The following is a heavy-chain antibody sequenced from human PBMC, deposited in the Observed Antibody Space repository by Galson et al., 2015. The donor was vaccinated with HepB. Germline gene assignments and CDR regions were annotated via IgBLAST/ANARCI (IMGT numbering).Heavy chain of an antibody. V-gene: IGHV3-30*02. CDR1: GFTFSSYG. CDR3: AKSEEGYYYDSSGYYPGPWFDP. D-gene: IGHD3-22*01. CDR2: IRYDGSNK. Sequence: SLRLSCAASGFTFSSYGMHWVRQAPGKGLEWVAFIRYDGSNKYYADSVKGRFTISRDNSKNTLYLQMNSLGAEDTAVYYCAKSEEGYYYDSSGYYPGPWFDPWGQGTLVTVSS. J-gene: IGHJ5*02.